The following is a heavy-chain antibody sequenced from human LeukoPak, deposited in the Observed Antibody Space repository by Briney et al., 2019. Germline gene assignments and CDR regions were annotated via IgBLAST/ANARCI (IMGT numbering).Heavy chain of an antibody. CDR3: AKSYHYGSGSSYVTFDY. J-gene: IGHJ4*02. CDR2: LGASGTST. CDR1: GFTFSNYA. V-gene: IGHV3-23*01. Sequence: GGSLRLSCAASGFTFSNYAMTWVRQAPGKGLEWVSSLGASGTSTYYADSVKGRFTISRDNSKNTLSLQMNSLRAEDTAVYSCAKSYHYGSGSSYVTFDYWGQGILVTVSS. D-gene: IGHD3-10*01.